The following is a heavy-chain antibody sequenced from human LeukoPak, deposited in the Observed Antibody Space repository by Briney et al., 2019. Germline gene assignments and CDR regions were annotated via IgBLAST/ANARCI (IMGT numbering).Heavy chain of an antibody. CDR3: AKARVPGSGWFDAFDI. J-gene: IGHJ3*02. Sequence: GGSLRLSCAASGFTFSSYGMSWVRQAPGKGLEWVSGISSIDGSTYYADSVKGRFTVSRDNSKNTLYLQMNSLRAEDTAVYYCAKARVPGSGWFDAFDIWGLGTMVTVSS. D-gene: IGHD6-19*01. CDR1: GFTFSSYG. V-gene: IGHV3-23*01. CDR2: ISSIDGST.